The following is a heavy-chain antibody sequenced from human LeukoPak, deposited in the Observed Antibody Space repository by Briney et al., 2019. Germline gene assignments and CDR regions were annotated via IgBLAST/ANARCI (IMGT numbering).Heavy chain of an antibody. Sequence: GGSLRLFCAASGFTFSSYGMHWVCQAPGKGLEWVAVISYDGSNKYYADSVKGRFTISRDNSKNTLYLQMNSLRAEDTAVYYCAKVFEQQLVDYRGQGTLVTVSS. CDR2: ISYDGSNK. D-gene: IGHD6-13*01. J-gene: IGHJ4*02. CDR3: AKVFEQQLVDY. CDR1: GFTFSSYG. V-gene: IGHV3-30*18.